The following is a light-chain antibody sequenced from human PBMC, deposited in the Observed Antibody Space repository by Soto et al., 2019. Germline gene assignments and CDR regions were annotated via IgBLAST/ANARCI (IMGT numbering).Light chain of an antibody. Sequence: DIQMTQSPSSLSASVGDRVTITCRASQGISNYLAWYQQKPGKVPKLLIYAASTLQSGVPSRFSGSGSGTEFTLNISSLQPEDVAIYYCQEYNSDLTVGPGTKMDIK. V-gene: IGKV1-27*01. J-gene: IGKJ3*01. CDR2: AAS. CDR3: QEYNSDLT. CDR1: QGISNY.